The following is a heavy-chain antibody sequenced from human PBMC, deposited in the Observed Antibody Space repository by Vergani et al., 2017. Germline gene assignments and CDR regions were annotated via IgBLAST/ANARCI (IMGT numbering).Heavy chain of an antibody. V-gene: IGHV3-53*02. CDR3: AGGWNSPGAFDY. Sequence: EVQLVETGGGLIQPGGSLRLSCAASGFTVSSNYMSWVRHAPGKGLEWVSVIYSGGSTYYADSVKGRVTISRDNSKNTLYLQMNSLRAENTAVFYCAGGWNSPGAFDYWGQGTLVTVSS. D-gene: IGHD1-7*01. J-gene: IGHJ4*02. CDR1: GFTVSSNY. CDR2: IYSGGST.